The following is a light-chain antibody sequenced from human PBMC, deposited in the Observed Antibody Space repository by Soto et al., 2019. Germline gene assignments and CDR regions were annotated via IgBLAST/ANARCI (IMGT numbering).Light chain of an antibody. CDR3: QQYNSWPPSYT. V-gene: IGKV3-15*01. Sequence: EVVMTQSPATLSLSPGERATLSCRASKSVTKNLAWYQQRPGQAARLLIYGASTRATGVPARFSGSGSGTEFSLTISSLQAEEFAVYYCQQYNSWPPSYTFGQGTKLEIK. J-gene: IGKJ2*01. CDR2: GAS. CDR1: KSVTKN.